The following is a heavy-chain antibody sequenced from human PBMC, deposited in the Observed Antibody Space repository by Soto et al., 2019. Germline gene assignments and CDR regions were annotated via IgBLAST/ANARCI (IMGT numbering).Heavy chain of an antibody. V-gene: IGHV1-18*01. CDR3: ASDTEIIDS. CDR2: ISAYNGNT. Sequence: QVQLVQSGAEVKKPGASVKVSCKASGYTFTSYGISWVRQAPGQGLEWMGWISAYNGNTHYAQKLQGRVTMTTAPSKRRAYLERRTLRSDDAAVYYSASDTEIIDSWGQGTLVTVSS. CDR1: GYTFTSYG. J-gene: IGHJ4*02.